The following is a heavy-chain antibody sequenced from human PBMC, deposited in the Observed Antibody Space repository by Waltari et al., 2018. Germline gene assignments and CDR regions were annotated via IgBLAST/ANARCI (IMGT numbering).Heavy chain of an antibody. CDR2: IIPILGIA. CDR1: GGTFSSYT. CDR3: ARDNCSGGSCYPPLFDY. Sequence: QVQLVQSGAEVKKPGSSVKVSCKASGGTFSSYTISWVRQAPGQGLEWMGSIIPILGIANYAQKFQGRVTITADKSTSTAYMELSSLRSEDTAVYYCARDNCSGGSCYPPLFDYWGQGTLVTVSS. D-gene: IGHD2-15*01. V-gene: IGHV1-69*08. J-gene: IGHJ4*02.